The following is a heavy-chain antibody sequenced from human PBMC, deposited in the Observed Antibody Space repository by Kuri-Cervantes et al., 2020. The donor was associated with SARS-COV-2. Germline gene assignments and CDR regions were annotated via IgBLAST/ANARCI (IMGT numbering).Heavy chain of an antibody. CDR3: AKGSSGSYEWFDP. CDR2: IYSGGST. D-gene: IGHD1-26*01. CDR1: GFTVSSNY. Sequence: GESLKISCAASGFTVSSNYMSWVRQAPGKGLEWVSVIYSGGSTYYADSVKGRFTISRDNSKNTLYLQMNSLRTEDTALYYCAKGSSGSYEWFDPWGQGTLVTVSS. J-gene: IGHJ5*02. V-gene: IGHV3-53*05.